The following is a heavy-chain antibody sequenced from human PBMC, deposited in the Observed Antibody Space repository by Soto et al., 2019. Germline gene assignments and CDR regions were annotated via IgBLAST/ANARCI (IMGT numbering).Heavy chain of an antibody. D-gene: IGHD6-19*01. V-gene: IGHV1-3*01. CDR3: ARAVAVPADFDY. CDR2: INAGNGNT. CDR1: GYTFTGYA. Sequence: ASVKVSCKASGYTFTGYAMHWVRQAPGQRLEWMGWINAGNGNTKYSQKFQGRVTITRDTSASAAYMELSSLSSEDTAVYYCARAVAVPADFDYWGQGTRVTVSS. J-gene: IGHJ4*02.